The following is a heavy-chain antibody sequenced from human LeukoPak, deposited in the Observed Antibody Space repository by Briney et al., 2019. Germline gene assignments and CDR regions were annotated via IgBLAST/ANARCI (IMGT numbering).Heavy chain of an antibody. D-gene: IGHD2-2*01. V-gene: IGHV1-58*02. CDR2: IVVGSGDT. Sequence: SVKLSCKASGFTVTGSAMQWVRQARGERLEWVGWIVVGSGDTNYEQTFQGTVTITADESTSTAYIELSSLRSEDTAVYYCARGVTGRYCSTTSCHWRGWFDPWGQGTLVTVSS. CDR1: GFTVTGSA. CDR3: ARGVTGRYCSTTSCHWRGWFDP. J-gene: IGHJ5*02.